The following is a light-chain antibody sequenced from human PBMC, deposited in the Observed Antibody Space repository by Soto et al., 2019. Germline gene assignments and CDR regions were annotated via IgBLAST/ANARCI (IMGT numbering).Light chain of an antibody. CDR3: TSFTSSSTYV. V-gene: IGLV2-14*01. CDR1: SSDIGSYNY. CDR2: DVS. Sequence: QSALTQPASVSGSPGQSITISCTGTSSDIGSYNYVSWYQQHPGKAPKRMIYDVSNRPSGVSNRFSGSKSGNTASLSISGLQAGDEAEYYCTSFTSSSTYVFGAGTKLTVL. J-gene: IGLJ1*01.